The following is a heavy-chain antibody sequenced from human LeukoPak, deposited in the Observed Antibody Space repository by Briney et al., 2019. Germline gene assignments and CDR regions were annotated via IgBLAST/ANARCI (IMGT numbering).Heavy chain of an antibody. Sequence: PSETLSLTCAVYGGSFSGYYWSWIRQPPGKGLEWIGEINHSGSTNYNPSLKSRVTISVDTSKNQFSLKLSSVTAADTAVYYCARHVEADVGQQLVPGINXXFDXWXXXTLVTVS. J-gene: IGHJ4*01. CDR3: ARHVEADVGQQLVPGINXXFDX. CDR2: INHSGST. D-gene: IGHD6-13*01. V-gene: IGHV4-34*01. CDR1: GGSFSGYY.